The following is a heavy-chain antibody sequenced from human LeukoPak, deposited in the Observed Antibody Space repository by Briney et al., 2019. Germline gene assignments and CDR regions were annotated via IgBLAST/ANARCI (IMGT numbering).Heavy chain of an antibody. CDR3: VXXXXNWNRNGPPLV. D-gene: IGHD1-20*01. Sequence: ASVKVSCKASGYTFTSYAMNWVRQAPGQGLEWMGWINTNTGNPTYAQGFTGRFVFSLDTSVSTAYLQISSLKAEDTAVYYCVXXXXNWNRNGPPLVWGQGTLVTVSS. CDR1: GYTFTSYA. J-gene: IGHJ4*02. CDR2: INTNTGNP. V-gene: IGHV7-4-1*02.